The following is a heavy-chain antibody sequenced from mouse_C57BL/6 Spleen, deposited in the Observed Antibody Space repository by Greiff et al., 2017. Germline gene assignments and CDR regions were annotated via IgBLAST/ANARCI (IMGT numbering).Heavy chain of an antibody. V-gene: IGHV1-69*01. Sequence: VQLQQPGAELVMPGASVKLSCKASGYTFTSYWMHWVKQRPGQGLEWIGEIDPSDSYTNYNQKFKGKSTLTVDKSSSTAYMQLSSLTSEDSAVYYCASCVDTGGFMDYWGQGTSVTVSS. CDR1: GYTFTSYW. J-gene: IGHJ4*01. D-gene: IGHD1-1*02. CDR2: IDPSDSYT. CDR3: ASCVDTGGFMDY.